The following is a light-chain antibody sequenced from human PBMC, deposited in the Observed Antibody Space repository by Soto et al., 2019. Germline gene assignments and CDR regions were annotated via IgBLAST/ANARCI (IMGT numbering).Light chain of an antibody. CDR2: GAS. CDR3: QQYAYSPRT. Sequence: EMVLTQSPGTLSLSPGERATLSCRASQSVSSNYLAWYQQKPGQAPRLLIYGASSRATGIPDRFSGSGSGTDFTLTISRLEPEDFAVYYCQQYAYSPRTFGRGTKLEIK. J-gene: IGKJ2*01. CDR1: QSVSSNY. V-gene: IGKV3-20*01.